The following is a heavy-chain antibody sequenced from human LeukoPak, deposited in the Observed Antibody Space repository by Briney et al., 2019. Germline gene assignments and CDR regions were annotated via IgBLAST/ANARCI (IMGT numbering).Heavy chain of an antibody. J-gene: IGHJ4*02. D-gene: IGHD3-9*01. CDR2: ISGSGGST. CDR3: AKDQGYDILTGYSLFDY. Sequence: GGSLRLSCAASGFTFSSYAMSWVRQAPGKGLVWVSAISGSGGSTYYADSVKGRFTISRDNSKNTLYLQMNSLRAEDTAVYYCAKDQGYDILTGYSLFDYWGQGTLVTVSS. CDR1: GFTFSSYA. V-gene: IGHV3-23*01.